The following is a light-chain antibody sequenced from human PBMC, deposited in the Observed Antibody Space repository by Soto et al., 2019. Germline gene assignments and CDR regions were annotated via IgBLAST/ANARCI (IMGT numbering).Light chain of an antibody. CDR2: GAS. Sequence: EIVLTQSPGTLSLSPGXRATLSCRASQSVSSSYLAWYQQKPGQAPRLLIYGASSRATGIPDRFSGSGSGTDFTLTISRLEPEDFAVYYCQQYGSSRGWTFGQGTKVDIK. J-gene: IGKJ1*01. CDR1: QSVSSSY. V-gene: IGKV3-20*01. CDR3: QQYGSSRGWT.